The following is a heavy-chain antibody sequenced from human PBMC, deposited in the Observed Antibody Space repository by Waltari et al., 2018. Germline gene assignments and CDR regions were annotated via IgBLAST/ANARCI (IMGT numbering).Heavy chain of an antibody. J-gene: IGHJ4*02. D-gene: IGHD3-16*02. Sequence: EVQLVESGGGLVQPGGSLRLSCAASGFTFSSYSMNWVRQAPGKGLEWVSYISSSSSTIYYADPVKGGFTISRDNAKNSLYLQMNSLRAEDTAVYYCARDGPVGIWGSYRHTPFDYWGQGTLVTVSS. CDR1: GFTFSSYS. CDR2: ISSSSSTI. V-gene: IGHV3-48*04. CDR3: ARDGPVGIWGSYRHTPFDY.